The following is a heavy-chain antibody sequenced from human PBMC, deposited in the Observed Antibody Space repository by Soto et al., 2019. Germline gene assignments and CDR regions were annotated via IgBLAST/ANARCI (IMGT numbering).Heavy chain of an antibody. D-gene: IGHD1-26*01. CDR2: IRSKAYGGTT. V-gene: IGHV3-49*03. Sequence: GGSLRLSCTASGLTFGDYAMIWFRQAPGKGLEWVGFIRSKAYGGTTEYAASVKGRFTISRDDSKSIAYLQMNSLKTEDTAVYYCTSLTRTHPVLGGGDYWGQGTLVTVSS. CDR1: GLTFGDYA. J-gene: IGHJ4*02. CDR3: TSLTRTHPVLGGGDY.